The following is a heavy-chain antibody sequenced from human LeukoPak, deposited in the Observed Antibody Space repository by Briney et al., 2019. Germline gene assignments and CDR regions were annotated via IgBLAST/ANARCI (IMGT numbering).Heavy chain of an antibody. CDR3: TRDSTGSDFSD. V-gene: IGHV4-4*07. CDR1: GGSILNDY. D-gene: IGHD3-3*01. CDR2: ISATGTT. J-gene: IGHJ4*02. Sequence: SETLSLTCTVSGGSILNDYWSWIQQPADKGLEWIGRISATGTTNYNPSLESRVAMSVDMSNNQFSLRLSSVTAADTAVYYCTRDSTGSDFSDWGQGTLVAVSS.